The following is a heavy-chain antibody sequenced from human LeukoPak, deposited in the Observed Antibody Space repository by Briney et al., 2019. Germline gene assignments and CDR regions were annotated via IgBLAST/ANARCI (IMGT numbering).Heavy chain of an antibody. CDR3: ARGITGTGGWFDP. Sequence: GGSLRLSCAASGFTFSSYGMHWVRQAPGKGLEWVAVIWYDGSNKYYADSVKGRFTISRDNPKNTLYLQMNSLRAEDTAVYYCARGITGTGGWFDPWGQGTLVTVSS. CDR1: GFTFSSYG. V-gene: IGHV3-33*01. J-gene: IGHJ5*02. CDR2: IWYDGSNK. D-gene: IGHD1-7*01.